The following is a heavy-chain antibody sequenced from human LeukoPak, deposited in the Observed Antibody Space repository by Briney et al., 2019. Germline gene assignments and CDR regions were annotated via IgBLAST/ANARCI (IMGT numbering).Heavy chain of an antibody. J-gene: IGHJ4*02. CDR2: ISCSSSYI. V-gene: IGHV3-21*01. Sequence: GGSLRLSCAASGFTFSSYSMNWVRQAPGKGLEWVSLISCSSSYIYYADSVKGRFTISRDNAKNSLYLQMNSLRAEDTAVYYCAREEEYSYSYCDYGGQGTLVTVSS. CDR3: AREEEYSYSYCDY. CDR1: GFTFSSYS. D-gene: IGHD5-18*01.